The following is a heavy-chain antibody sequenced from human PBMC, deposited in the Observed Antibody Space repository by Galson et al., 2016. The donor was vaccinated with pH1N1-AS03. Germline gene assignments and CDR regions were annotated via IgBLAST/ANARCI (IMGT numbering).Heavy chain of an antibody. CDR2: IFPGGSDT. D-gene: IGHD3-9*01. Sequence: QSGAEVKKPGESLKISCKGSGYSFNSYWIGWVRQMSGKDLEWMGMIFPGGSDTRYSPSFQGQVTISADSRTAYLQWSSLKASDTAMYYCVRQFDVLTGFFDYWGQGALVTGSS. CDR1: GYSFNSYW. CDR3: VRQFDVLTGFFDY. J-gene: IGHJ4*02. V-gene: IGHV5-51*01.